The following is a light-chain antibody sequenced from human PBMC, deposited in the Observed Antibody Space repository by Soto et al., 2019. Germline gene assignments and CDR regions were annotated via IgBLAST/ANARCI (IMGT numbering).Light chain of an antibody. CDR2: KAS. CDR1: QSISSW. Sequence: DIQMTQSPSTLSASVGDRVTITCRASQSISSWLAWYQQKPGKAPKLLIYKASSLESGVPSRFSGSGSGTEFTLTISSLQPDDFATYYCQQYKSYSLPFGGGTKVEIK. J-gene: IGKJ4*01. V-gene: IGKV1-5*03. CDR3: QQYKSYSLP.